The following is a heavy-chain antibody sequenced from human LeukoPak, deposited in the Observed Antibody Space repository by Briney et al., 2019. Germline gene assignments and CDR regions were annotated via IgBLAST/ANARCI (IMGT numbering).Heavy chain of an antibody. CDR1: GFTVSSNY. Sequence: GGSLRLSCAASGFTVSSNYMTWVRQAPGKGLEWVSLIYSGGDTYYADSVKGRFTISRDNSKNTLCLQMNSLRAEDTAVYYCAKEGYGSGSYDYWGQGTLVTVSS. CDR3: AKEGYGSGSYDY. CDR2: IYSGGDT. D-gene: IGHD3-10*01. J-gene: IGHJ4*02. V-gene: IGHV3-53*01.